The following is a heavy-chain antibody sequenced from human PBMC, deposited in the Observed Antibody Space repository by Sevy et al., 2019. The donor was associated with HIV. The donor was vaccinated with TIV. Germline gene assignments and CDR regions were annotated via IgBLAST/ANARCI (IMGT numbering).Heavy chain of an antibody. D-gene: IGHD6-19*01. J-gene: IGHJ5*02. Sequence: GGSLRLSCAASGFTFSSYWMHWVRQAPGKGLVWVSRLNGDGSSACYADFVKGRFTISRDNGKNTVYLQISSLTADDTAVYYCTRGRSGTYGWFDPWGQGTLVTVSS. V-gene: IGHV3-74*01. CDR3: TRGRSGTYGWFDP. CDR1: GFTFSSYW. CDR2: LNGDGSSA.